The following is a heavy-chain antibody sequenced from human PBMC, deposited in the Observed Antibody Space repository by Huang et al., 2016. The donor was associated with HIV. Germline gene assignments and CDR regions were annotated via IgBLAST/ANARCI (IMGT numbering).Heavy chain of an antibody. V-gene: IGHV3-30*03. Sequence: QILLIESGGGVVQPGRSLRLSCAASGFTFSSYGMHWVRQARGKGLEWVAVITYDENDKHYSGSVRGRFTISRDKSKNSLYLQMNSLRIEDTAVYYCARGPIRFLAWLLNFDYWGQGALVTVSS. CDR3: ARGPIRFLAWLLNFDY. D-gene: IGHD3-3*01. J-gene: IGHJ4*02. CDR1: GFTFSSYG. CDR2: ITYDENDK.